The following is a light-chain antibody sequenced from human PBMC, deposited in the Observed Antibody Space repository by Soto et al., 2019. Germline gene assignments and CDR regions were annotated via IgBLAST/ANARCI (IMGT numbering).Light chain of an antibody. J-gene: IGKJ1*01. CDR3: QQYGSSRT. V-gene: IGKV3-20*01. CDR2: GAS. Sequence: EIVLTQSPGTLSLSPGERATLSCRASQSVSSSYLAWYQQKPGQPPRLLIYGASSRATGIPDRFRGSGSGTNFSLTITRLEPEDFAVYDCQQYGSSRTFGQGTKVDIK. CDR1: QSVSSSY.